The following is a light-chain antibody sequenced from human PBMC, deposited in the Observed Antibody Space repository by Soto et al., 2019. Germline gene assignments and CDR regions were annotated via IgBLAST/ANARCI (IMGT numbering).Light chain of an antibody. CDR1: QSISRD. V-gene: IGKV3-20*01. CDR2: GAS. J-gene: IGKJ1*01. Sequence: EIVLTQSPGTLSLSPGERATLSCRASQSISRDLAWYQQKPGQAPRLLIYGASSRATDIPDRFSGSGSGTDFTLAISRLEPEDFAVYYCQQYATSPRTFGQGTKVEIK. CDR3: QQYATSPRT.